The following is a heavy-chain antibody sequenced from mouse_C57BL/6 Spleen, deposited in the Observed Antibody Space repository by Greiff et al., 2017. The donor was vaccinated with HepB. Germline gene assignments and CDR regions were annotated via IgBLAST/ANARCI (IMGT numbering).Heavy chain of an antibody. CDR1: GYAFSSSW. D-gene: IGHD1-1*01. J-gene: IGHJ1*03. Sequence: VQLQQSGPELVKPGASVKISCKASGYAFSSSWMNWVKQRPGKGLEWIGRIYPGDGDTNYNGKFKGKATLTADKSSSTAYMQLSSLTSEDSAVYFWARKSSRNWYFDVWGTGTTVTVSS. V-gene: IGHV1-82*01. CDR3: ARKSSRNWYFDV. CDR2: IYPGDGDT.